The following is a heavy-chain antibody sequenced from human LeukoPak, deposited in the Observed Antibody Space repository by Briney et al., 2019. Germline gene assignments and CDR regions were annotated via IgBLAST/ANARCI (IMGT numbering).Heavy chain of an antibody. CDR2: ISAYNTNT. V-gene: IGHV1-18*04. D-gene: IGHD5-12*01. CDR1: GYTFTGYY. Sequence: ASVKVSCKASGYTFTGYYIHWVRQAPGQGLEWMGWISAYNTNTNSAQNLQGRVTMTIDTSTSTAYMELRSLRSDDTAVYYCARDRSGYEGGDFWGQGTLVTVSS. J-gene: IGHJ4*02. CDR3: ARDRSGYEGGDF.